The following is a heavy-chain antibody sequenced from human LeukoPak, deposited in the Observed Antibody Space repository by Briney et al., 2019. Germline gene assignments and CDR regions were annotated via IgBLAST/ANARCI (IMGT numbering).Heavy chain of an antibody. CDR1: GFTFSSYS. D-gene: IGHD6-13*01. V-gene: IGHV3-48*01. J-gene: IGHJ4*02. CDR2: ISSSSSTI. CDR3: AKSGTRSSWSPRVKTYLDY. Sequence: PGGSLRLSCAASGFTFSSYSMNWVRQAPGKGLEWVSYISSSSSTIYYADPVKGRFTISRDNAKNSLYLQMNSLRAEDTAVYYCAKSGTRSSWSPRVKTYLDYWGQGTLVTVSS.